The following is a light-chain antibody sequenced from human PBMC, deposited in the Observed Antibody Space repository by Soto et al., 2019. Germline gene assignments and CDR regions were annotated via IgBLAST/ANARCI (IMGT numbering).Light chain of an antibody. J-gene: IGKJ1*01. V-gene: IGKV1-6*01. CDR1: QGIRND. CDR2: AAS. CDR3: LQHYNYPRT. Sequence: AIQTTQSPSSLSASVGDRVTIACRASQGIRNDLVWYQQKPGKAPNLLIYAASSLQSGVPSRFSGSGSGTDFTLTISSLQPEDFATYYCLQHYNYPRTFGQGTKVEIK.